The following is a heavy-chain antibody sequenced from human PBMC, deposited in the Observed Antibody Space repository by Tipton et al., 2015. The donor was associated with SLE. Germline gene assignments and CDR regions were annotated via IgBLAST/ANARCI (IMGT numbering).Heavy chain of an antibody. CDR3: ASGGYGGKGGGWFDP. J-gene: IGHJ5*02. CDR1: GGSISSGSYY. Sequence: LRLSCTVSGGSISSGSYYWSWIRQPAGKGLEWIGYIYTSGSTNYNPSLKSRVTISVDTSKNQFSLKLSSVTAADTAVYYCASGGYGGKGGGWFDPWGQGTLVTVSS. V-gene: IGHV4-61*09. CDR2: IYTSGST. D-gene: IGHD4-23*01.